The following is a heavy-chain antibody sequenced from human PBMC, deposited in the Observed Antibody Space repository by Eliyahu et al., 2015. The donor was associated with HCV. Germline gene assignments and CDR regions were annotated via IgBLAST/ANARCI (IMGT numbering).Heavy chain of an antibody. CDR3: ARVERDVVVVAAATGYWFDP. CDR1: GYTFTSYG. D-gene: IGHD2-15*01. V-gene: IGHV1-18*01. Sequence: QVQLVQSGAEVKKPGASVKVSCKASGYTFTSYGIXWVRQAPGQGLEWMXWISAYNGNTNYXQKLQGRVTMTTDTSTSTAYMELRSLRSDDTAVYYCARVERDVVVVAAATGYWFDPWGQGTLVTVSS. J-gene: IGHJ5*02. CDR2: ISAYNGNT.